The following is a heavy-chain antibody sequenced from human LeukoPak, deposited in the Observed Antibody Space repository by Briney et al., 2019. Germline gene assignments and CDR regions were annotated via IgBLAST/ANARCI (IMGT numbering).Heavy chain of an antibody. Sequence: PGGSLRLSCAASGFTFSSYSMNWVRQAPGKGLERVSSISSSSYIYYADSVKGRFTISRDNAKNSLYLQMNSLRAEDTAVYYCARGPFTIFGVVITRYYYMDVWGKGTTVTVSS. V-gene: IGHV3-21*01. CDR2: ISSSSYI. CDR3: ARGPFTIFGVVITRYYYMDV. J-gene: IGHJ6*03. D-gene: IGHD3-3*01. CDR1: GFTFSSYS.